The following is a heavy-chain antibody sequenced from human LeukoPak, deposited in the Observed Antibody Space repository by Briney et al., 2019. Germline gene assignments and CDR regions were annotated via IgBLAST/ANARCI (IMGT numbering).Heavy chain of an antibody. D-gene: IGHD4-11*01. V-gene: IGHV5-51*01. CDR2: IYPGDSDT. Sequence: GASLQISCKGSGSIFTSYWIGWGRQLPGKGLEGMGIIYPGDSDTRYSPSFEGQFTYSADKSISTAYRQWSSLKASDTAMYYGTTHPTVTTVGYWGQGTLVTVSS. J-gene: IGHJ4*02. CDR1: GSIFTSYW. CDR3: TTHPTVTTVGY.